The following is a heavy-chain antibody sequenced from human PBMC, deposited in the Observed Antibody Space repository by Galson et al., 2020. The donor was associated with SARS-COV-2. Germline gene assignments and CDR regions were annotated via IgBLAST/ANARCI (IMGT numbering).Heavy chain of an antibody. D-gene: IGHD3-10*01. Sequence: GGSLRLSCAASGFTFSSYGMHWVRQAPGKGLEWVAVISYDGSNKYYADSVKGRFTISRDNSKNTLYLQMNSLRAEDTAVYYCAKDWGMYYYGSGSYYQNPNWFDPWGQGTLVTVSS. J-gene: IGHJ5*02. CDR1: GFTFSSYG. V-gene: IGHV3-30*18. CDR3: AKDWGMYYYGSGSYYQNPNWFDP. CDR2: ISYDGSNK.